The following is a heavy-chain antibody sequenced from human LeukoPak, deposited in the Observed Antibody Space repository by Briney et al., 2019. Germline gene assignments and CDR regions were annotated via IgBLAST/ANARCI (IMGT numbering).Heavy chain of an antibody. Sequence: ASVKVSCKASGYTFTGYYMHWVRQAPGQGLEWMGRINPNSGGTNYAQKFQGRVTMTRDTSISTAYMELSRLRSDDTAVYYCAREKERRNYYYYGMDVWGQGTTVTVSS. CDR1: GYTFTGYY. CDR3: AREKERRNYYYYGMDV. D-gene: IGHD1-1*01. V-gene: IGHV1-2*06. CDR2: INPNSGGT. J-gene: IGHJ6*02.